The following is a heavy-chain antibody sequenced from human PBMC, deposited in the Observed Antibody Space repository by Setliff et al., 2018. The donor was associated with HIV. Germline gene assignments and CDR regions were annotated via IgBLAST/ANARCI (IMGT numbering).Heavy chain of an antibody. CDR1: GYTFTAYG. J-gene: IGHJ6*02. V-gene: IGHV1-18*01. CDR2: ISTYSDET. CDR3: ARDVEHMMDV. Sequence: SCKPSGYTFTAYGLSWVRQAPGQGLEWMGWISTYSDETSYAQKLQGRVTMTTDTSTSTAYMELRRLRFDDTAVYYCARDVEHMMDVWGQGTTVTVSS.